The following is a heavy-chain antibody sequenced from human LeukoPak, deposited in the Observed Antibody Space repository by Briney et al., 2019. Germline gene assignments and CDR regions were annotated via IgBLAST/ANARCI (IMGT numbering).Heavy chain of an antibody. Sequence: SVKVSCKASGGTFSSYAISWVRQAPGQGLEWMGGIIPIFGTANYAQKFQGRVTITTDESTSTAYMELSSLRSEDTAVYYCAREGADFWSGYCFDYWGQGTLVTVSS. J-gene: IGHJ4*02. V-gene: IGHV1-69*05. CDR2: IIPIFGTA. D-gene: IGHD3-3*01. CDR1: GGTFSSYA. CDR3: AREGADFWSGYCFDY.